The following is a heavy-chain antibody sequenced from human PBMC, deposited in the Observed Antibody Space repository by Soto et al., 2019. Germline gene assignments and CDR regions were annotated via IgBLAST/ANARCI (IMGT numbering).Heavy chain of an antibody. Sequence: QVQLVQSGAEVKKPGASVKVSCKASGYTFTSYAMHWVRQAPGQRLEWMGWINAGNGNTKYSQKFQGRVTITRDTSASTAYMELSSLRSEDTAVYYCARAGYGSSSGWFVFPVEFGTIDYWGQGTLVTVSS. V-gene: IGHV1-3*01. J-gene: IGHJ4*02. CDR1: GYTFTSYA. D-gene: IGHD6-19*01. CDR3: ARAGYGSSSGWFVFPVEFGTIDY. CDR2: INAGNGNT.